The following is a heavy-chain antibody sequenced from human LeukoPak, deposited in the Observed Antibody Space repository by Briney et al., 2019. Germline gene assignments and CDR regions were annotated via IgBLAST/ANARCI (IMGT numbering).Heavy chain of an antibody. Sequence: GSLRLSCAASGFTFSDYHMSWIRQAPGKGLEWVSYISSSGSTIYYADSVKGRFTISRDNAKNSLYLQMNSLRAEDTAVYYCARDVMIQGYCSSTSCPRLDYWGQGTLVTVSS. D-gene: IGHD2-2*01. CDR3: ARDVMIQGYCSSTSCPRLDY. V-gene: IGHV3-11*01. J-gene: IGHJ4*02. CDR1: GFTFSDYH. CDR2: ISSSGSTI.